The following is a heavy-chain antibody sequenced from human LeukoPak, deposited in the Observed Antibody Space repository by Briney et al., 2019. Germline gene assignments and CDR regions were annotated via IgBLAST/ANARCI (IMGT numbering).Heavy chain of an antibody. Sequence: PGGSLRLSCAASGFTFSSYSMNWVRQAPGKGLEWASSISSSSSYIYYADSVKGRFTISRDNAKNSLYLQMNSLRAEDTAVYYCAREGGGTTVSPWYYYYYMDVWGKGTTVTVSS. CDR1: GFTFSSYS. CDR2: ISSSSSYI. D-gene: IGHD4-17*01. CDR3: AREGGGTTVSPWYYYYYMDV. J-gene: IGHJ6*03. V-gene: IGHV3-21*01.